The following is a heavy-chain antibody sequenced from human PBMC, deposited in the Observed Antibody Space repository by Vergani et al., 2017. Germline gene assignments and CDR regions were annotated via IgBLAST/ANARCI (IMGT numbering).Heavy chain of an antibody. D-gene: IGHD2-2*01. CDR3: SRHCEVPAANYYYYYMDV. J-gene: IGHJ6*03. CDR1: GYSFTSYG. V-gene: IGHV5-51*01. Sequence: EVQLVQSGAEVKKPGESLTISCKGSGYSFTSYGIGWVRQMPGKGLEGMGIIYPGDSDTRYSPSFQGQVTISADKSIRTAYLQWSSLKASDTDMYYCSRHCEVPAANYYYYYMDVWGKGSTVTVSS. CDR2: IYPGDSDT.